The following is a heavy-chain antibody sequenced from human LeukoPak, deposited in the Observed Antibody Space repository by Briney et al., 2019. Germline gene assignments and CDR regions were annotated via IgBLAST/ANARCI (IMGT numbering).Heavy chain of an antibody. CDR1: GFSSSTYV. Sequence: GGSLRLSCAASGFSSSTYVMSWVRQAPGKGLEWVSSISGSGGGTFYADSVKGRFTISRDNSKNTLYLQMNSLRAEDTAVYYCARASEIYSSTHVDYWGQGTLVTVSS. J-gene: IGHJ4*02. D-gene: IGHD6-13*01. V-gene: IGHV3-23*01. CDR2: ISGSGGGT. CDR3: ARASEIYSSTHVDY.